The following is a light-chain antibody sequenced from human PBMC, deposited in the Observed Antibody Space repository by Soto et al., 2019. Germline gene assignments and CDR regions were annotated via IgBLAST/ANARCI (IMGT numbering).Light chain of an antibody. V-gene: IGLV4-69*01. J-gene: IGLJ3*02. CDR2: LNSDGSH. Sequence: QLVLTQSPSASASLGASVKLTCTLTSGHSSYAIAWHQQQPEKGPRYLMKLNSDGSHNKGDGIPDRFSGSSSGAECYLTISSLQSEDEAIYYCQTWDTGTWVFGGGTKLTVL. CDR1: SGHSSYA. CDR3: QTWDTGTWV.